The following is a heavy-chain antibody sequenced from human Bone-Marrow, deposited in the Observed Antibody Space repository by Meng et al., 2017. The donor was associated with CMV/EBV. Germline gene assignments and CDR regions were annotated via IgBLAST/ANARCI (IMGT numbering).Heavy chain of an antibody. CDR3: VRNYDSGGYYPWRYYYGMDV. CDR1: GGSFSGYF. CDR2: INHSGST. V-gene: IGHV4-34*01. J-gene: IGHJ6*02. D-gene: IGHD3-22*01. Sequence: SETLSLTCAVYGGSFSGYFWTWIRQPPGKGLEWIGEINHSGSTNYNPSLKSRVTISVDTSKNQFSLKLSSVTAADTAVYYCVRNYDSGGYYPWRYYYGMDVWGQGTPVAASS.